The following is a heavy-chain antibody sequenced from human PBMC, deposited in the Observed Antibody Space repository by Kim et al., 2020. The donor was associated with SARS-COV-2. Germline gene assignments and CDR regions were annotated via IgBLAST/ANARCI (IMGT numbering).Heavy chain of an antibody. CDR1: GFTFSSYA. CDR2: ISYDGSNE. J-gene: IGHJ4*02. Sequence: GGSLRLSCAASGFTFSSYAMHWVRQAPGKGLEWVAVISYDGSNEYYADSVKGRFTISKDNSKNTLYLQMNSLRAEDTAVYYCLRGVYGDSPWYWGQGTLVTVSS. D-gene: IGHD4-17*01. V-gene: IGHV3-30*04. CDR3: LRGVYGDSPWY.